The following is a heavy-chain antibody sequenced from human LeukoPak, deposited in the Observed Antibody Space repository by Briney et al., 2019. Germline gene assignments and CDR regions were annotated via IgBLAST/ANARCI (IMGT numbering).Heavy chain of an antibody. CDR2: INGTAINT. J-gene: IGHJ6*03. CDR3: LTRSLLAVTGNYYMDV. D-gene: IGHD6-19*01. Sequence: GGSLRLSCAASGFTIMNSAMNWVRQAPGKGLKWVSAINGTAINTDYADSVKGRFTISRDYSKNTLYLQMNSLRAEDTAVYYCLTRSLLAVTGNYYMDVWGKGTTVTVSS. CDR1: GFTIMNSA. V-gene: IGHV3-23*01.